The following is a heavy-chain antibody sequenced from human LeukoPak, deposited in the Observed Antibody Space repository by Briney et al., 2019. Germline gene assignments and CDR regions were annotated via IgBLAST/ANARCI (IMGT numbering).Heavy chain of an antibody. CDR2: IYHSGST. D-gene: IGHD3-9*01. Sequence: PSETLSLTCAVSGGSISSGGYSWSWIRQPPGKGLEWIGYIYHSGSTYYNPSLKSRVTISVDRSKNQFSLKLSSVTAADTAVYYCARFDILTGYYGYWGQGTLVTVSS. CDR1: GGSISSGGYS. CDR3: ARFDILTGYYGY. J-gene: IGHJ4*02. V-gene: IGHV4-30-2*01.